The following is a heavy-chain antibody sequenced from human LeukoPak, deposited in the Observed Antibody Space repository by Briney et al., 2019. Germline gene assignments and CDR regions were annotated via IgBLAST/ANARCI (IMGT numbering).Heavy chain of an antibody. CDR1: GYIFTDYY. V-gene: IGHV1-2*06. Sequence: ASVKVSCKASGYIFTDYYMHWVRQAPGQGLEWMGRINPSSGGTNYAQKFQGRVTMTRDSSINTAYVELSGLTSDDTAVYYCARRGFPDAFDIWGQGTMVTVSS. CDR2: INPSSGGT. J-gene: IGHJ3*02. CDR3: ARRGFPDAFDI. D-gene: IGHD3-10*01.